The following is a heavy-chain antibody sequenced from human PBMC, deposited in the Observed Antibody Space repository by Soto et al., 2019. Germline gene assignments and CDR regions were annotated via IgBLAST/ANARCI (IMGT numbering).Heavy chain of an antibody. CDR3: ARARGSSGWSDY. J-gene: IGHJ4*02. CDR1: GASISSYY. V-gene: IGHV4-59*01. Sequence: SETLSLTCNVSGASISSYYWSWIRQPPGKGLEWIGYIYYSGSTNCNPSLKSRVTMSLDTSKNQFSLNLSSVTAADTAVYYCARARGSSGWSDYWGQGTLVTVSS. CDR2: IYYSGST. D-gene: IGHD6-19*01.